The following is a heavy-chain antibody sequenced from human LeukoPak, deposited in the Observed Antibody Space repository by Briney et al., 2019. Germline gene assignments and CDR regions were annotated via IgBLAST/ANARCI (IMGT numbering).Heavy chain of an antibody. V-gene: IGHV3-74*01. CDR3: ARDAKTYYEFWSGYPNYWYFDL. CDR1: GFTFSSYW. D-gene: IGHD3-3*01. Sequence: GGSLRLSCAASGFTFSSYWMHWLRQAPGKGLVWVSRINSDGSSTSNADSVNGRFTISRDNAKKTLYLQMNSLRAEDTAVYYCARDAKTYYEFWSGYPNYWYFDLWGRGTLVTVSS. CDR2: INSDGSST. J-gene: IGHJ2*01.